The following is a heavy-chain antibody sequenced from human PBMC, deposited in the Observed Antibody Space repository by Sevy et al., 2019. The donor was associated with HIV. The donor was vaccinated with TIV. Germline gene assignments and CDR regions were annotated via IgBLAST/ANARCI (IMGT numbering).Heavy chain of an antibody. J-gene: IGHJ3*02. CDR3: AGARYDSSGSFDAFDI. V-gene: IGHV3-23*01. CDR1: GFTLRTYA. D-gene: IGHD3-22*01. Sequence: GGSLRLSCVASGFTLRTYAMNWVRQAPGKGLKWVSTIFKSGDVTYYADSVKGRFTIARDNSKNTVYLHMNSLRAEDTALYFCAGARYDSSGSFDAFDIWGQGTMVIVSS. CDR2: IFKSGDVT.